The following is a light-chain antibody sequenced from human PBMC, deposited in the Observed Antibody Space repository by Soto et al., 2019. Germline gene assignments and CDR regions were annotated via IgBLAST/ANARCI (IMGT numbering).Light chain of an antibody. Sequence: DIQMTQSPSTLSASIGDRVTITCRASQSISSWLAWYQQKPGKAPKLLIYKASSLESGVPSRFSGSGSGTEFTLTIISLQPDDVATYYCQQYSGYSRTFGQGTKVDIK. CDR1: QSISSW. V-gene: IGKV1-5*03. CDR3: QQYSGYSRT. CDR2: KAS. J-gene: IGKJ1*01.